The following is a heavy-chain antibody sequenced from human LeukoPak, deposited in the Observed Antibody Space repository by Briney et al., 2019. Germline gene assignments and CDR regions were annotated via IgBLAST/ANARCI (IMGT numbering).Heavy chain of an antibody. CDR2: IYNDGST. J-gene: IGHJ3*02. V-gene: IGHV3-53*01. CDR1: GLTVSSSY. D-gene: IGHD2/OR15-2a*01. CDR3: ARNILFAFDI. Sequence: GGPLRLSCAASGLTVSSSYMSWVRQAPGKGLEWVSIIYNDGSTYYTDSMKGRFTISRDNSKNTLYLQVNSLRAENTAMYYCARNILFAFDIWGQGTMVNVSS.